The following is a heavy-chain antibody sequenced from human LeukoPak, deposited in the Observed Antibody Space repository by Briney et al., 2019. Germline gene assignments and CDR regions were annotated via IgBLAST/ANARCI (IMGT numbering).Heavy chain of an antibody. CDR2: ISGSTGTI. J-gene: IGHJ4*02. D-gene: IGHD6-6*01. CDR3: ARGSGAARRVYHFDY. Sequence: GGSLRLSGGASGFTFSSYSMSWVRQAPGKGLEWVSYISGSTGTIYYADSVTGRFTIFRDNANNSLFLQMNSLRAEDSAIYYCARGSGAARRVYHFDYWGQGTLVTVSS. V-gene: IGHV3-48*01. CDR1: GFTFSSYS.